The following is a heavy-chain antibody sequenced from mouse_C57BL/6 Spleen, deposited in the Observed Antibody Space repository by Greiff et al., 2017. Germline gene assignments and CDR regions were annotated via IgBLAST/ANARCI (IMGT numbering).Heavy chain of an antibody. D-gene: IGHD2-4*01. V-gene: IGHV1-15*01. J-gene: IGHJ1*03. CDR3: TKSYYDYDKGYFDV. CDR2: IDPETGGT. Sequence: VKLVASGAELVRPGASVTLSCKASGYTFTDYEMHWVKQTPVHGLEWIGAIDPETGGTAYNQKFKGKAILTADKSSSTAYMELRSLTSEDSAVYYCTKSYYDYDKGYFDVWGTGTTVTVSS. CDR1: GYTFTDYE.